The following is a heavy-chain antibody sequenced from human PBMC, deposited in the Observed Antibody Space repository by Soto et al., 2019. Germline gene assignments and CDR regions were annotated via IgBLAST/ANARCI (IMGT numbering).Heavy chain of an antibody. CDR2: IYYSGGT. CDR1: GGSISSYY. V-gene: IGHV4-59*01. D-gene: IGHD3-22*01. Sequence: LSLTCTVSGGSISSYYWSWIRQPPGKGLEWIGYIYYSGGTNYNPSLKSRVTISVDTSKNQFSLKLSSVTAADTAVYYCARSPYPYYYDSSGYPGVYFDYWGQGTLVTVSS. CDR3: ARSPYPYYYDSSGYPGVYFDY. J-gene: IGHJ4*02.